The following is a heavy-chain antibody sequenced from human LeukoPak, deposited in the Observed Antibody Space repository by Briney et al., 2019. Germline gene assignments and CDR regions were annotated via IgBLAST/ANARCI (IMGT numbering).Heavy chain of an antibody. D-gene: IGHD1-26*01. CDR1: GGSISSYY. CDR2: INHSGST. V-gene: IGHV4-34*01. J-gene: IGHJ4*02. CDR3: ARGGVGAYFDY. Sequence: PSETLSLTCTVSGGSISSYYWSWIRQPPGKGLEWIGEINHSGSTNYNPSLKSRVTISVDTSKNQFSLKLSSVTAADTAVYYCARGGVGAYFDYWGQGTLVTVSS.